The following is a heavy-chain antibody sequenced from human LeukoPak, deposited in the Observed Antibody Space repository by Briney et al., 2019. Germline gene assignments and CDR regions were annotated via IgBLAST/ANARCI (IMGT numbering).Heavy chain of an antibody. CDR2: ISTSSTTI. CDR3: ARVPSGYTLGYGYYYYYMDV. V-gene: IGHV3-48*04. J-gene: IGHJ6*03. CDR1: GFTFSDYT. Sequence: GGSLRLSCAVSGFTFSDYTMTWVRQAPGKGLEWVSYISTSSTTIYYADSVKGRFTISTDNTKNTLYLQINSLRAEDTAVYYCARVPSGYTLGYGYYYYYMDVWGKGTTVTVSS. D-gene: IGHD5-18*01.